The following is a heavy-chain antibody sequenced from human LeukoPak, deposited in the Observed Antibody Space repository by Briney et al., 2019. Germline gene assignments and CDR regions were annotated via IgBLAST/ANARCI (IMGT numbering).Heavy chain of an antibody. CDR1: GFIFSDHY. V-gene: IGHV3-15*01. D-gene: IGHD2-21*02. CDR3: TTLYCGGDCYPNMDV. CDR2: IKSKTDGGTT. Sequence: GGSLRLSCAASGFIFSDHYIDWVRQAPGKGLEWVGRIKSKTDGGTTDYAAPVKGRFTISRDDSKNTLYLQMNSLKTEDTAVYYCTTLYCGGDCYPNMDVWGKGTTVTVSS. J-gene: IGHJ6*03.